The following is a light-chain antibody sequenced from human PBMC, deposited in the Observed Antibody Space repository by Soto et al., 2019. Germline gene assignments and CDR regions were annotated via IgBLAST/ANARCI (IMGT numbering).Light chain of an antibody. CDR3: QQSYRSPYT. J-gene: IGKJ2*01. Sequence: IQLTQSTSSLSASVGDRVTVTCRASQNINIYLNWYQQKPGKAPTLLIYGASSLQSGVPSRFSGGGSRTDFTLTISSLQAEDFATYYCQQSYRSPYTFGQGTRLEI. CDR1: QNINIY. V-gene: IGKV1-39*01. CDR2: GAS.